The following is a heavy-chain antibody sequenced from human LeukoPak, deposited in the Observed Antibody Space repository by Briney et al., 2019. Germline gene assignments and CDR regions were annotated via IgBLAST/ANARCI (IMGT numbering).Heavy chain of an antibody. CDR1: GGSISNYY. V-gene: IGHV4-4*07. CDR3: ARDRRAYGSGSYGMDV. J-gene: IGHJ6*02. D-gene: IGHD3-10*01. CDR2: IYTSGGT. Sequence: SETLSLTCTVSGGSISNYYWTWIRQPAGKGLERIGRIYTSGGTNYNPSLKSRVTMSVDTSKNQFSLKLSSVTAADTAVYYCARDRRAYGSGSYGMDVWGQGTTVTVSS.